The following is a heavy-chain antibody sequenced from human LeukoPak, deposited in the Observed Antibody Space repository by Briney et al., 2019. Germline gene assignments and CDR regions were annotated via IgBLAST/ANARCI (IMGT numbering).Heavy chain of an antibody. V-gene: IGHV3-53*01. J-gene: IGHJ4*02. Sequence: GGSLRLSCAASGFTVSSNYMSWVRQAPGKGMEWVSVIYSGGSTYYADSVKGRFTISRDNSKNTLYLQMNSLRAEDTAVYYCARLYYYGRAGDYWGQGTLVTVSS. CDR3: ARLYYYGRAGDY. CDR2: IYSGGST. D-gene: IGHD3-10*01. CDR1: GFTVSSNY.